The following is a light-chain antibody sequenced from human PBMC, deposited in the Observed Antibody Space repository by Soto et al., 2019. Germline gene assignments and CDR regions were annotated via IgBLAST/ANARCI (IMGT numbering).Light chain of an antibody. J-gene: IGLJ2*01. Sequence: QSALTQPPSASGSPGQSVTISCTGTSGDVGAYNYVSWYQQHPGKAPKLMIYDVSKLPSGVPDRFSGSKSGNTASLTVSGLQSEDEADYYCSSYVGSNAVVFGGGTKLTVL. V-gene: IGLV2-8*01. CDR2: DVS. CDR1: SGDVGAYNY. CDR3: SSYVGSNAVV.